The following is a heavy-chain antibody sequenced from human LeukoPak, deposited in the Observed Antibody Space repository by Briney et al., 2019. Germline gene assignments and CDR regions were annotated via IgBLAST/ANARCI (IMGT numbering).Heavy chain of an antibody. Sequence: SGPTLVKPTQTLTLTCTFSGFSLSTTGVGVGWIRQPPGKALQWLALIYWNDDKRYSPSLRSRLTITKDTSKKQVVLTMTNIDPVDTATYYCAHRAFLRYFDWAFDYWGQGTLVTVSS. V-gene: IGHV2-5*01. CDR3: AHRAFLRYFDWAFDY. D-gene: IGHD3-9*01. CDR2: IYWNDDK. CDR1: GFSLSTTGVG. J-gene: IGHJ4*02.